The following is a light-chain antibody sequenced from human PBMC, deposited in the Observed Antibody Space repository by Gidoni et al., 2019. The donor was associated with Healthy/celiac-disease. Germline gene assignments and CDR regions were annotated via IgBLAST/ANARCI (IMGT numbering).Light chain of an antibody. CDR3: QAWDSSTVV. J-gene: IGLJ2*01. CDR2: QDS. CDR1: KLGDKY. Sequence: SYELTQQPSVSVSPGQTASLTCSGDKLGDKYACWYQQKPGQSPVLVIYQDSKRPSGIPERFSGSNSGNTATLTISGTQAMDEADYYCQAWDSSTVVFGGGTKLTVL. V-gene: IGLV3-1*01.